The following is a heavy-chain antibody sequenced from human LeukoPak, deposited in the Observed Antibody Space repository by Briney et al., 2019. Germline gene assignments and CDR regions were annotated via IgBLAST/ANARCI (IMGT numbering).Heavy chain of an antibody. D-gene: IGHD5-12*01. CDR3: AKGSGYDLVDY. Sequence: GGSLRLSCAASGFTFTSYAMSWVRQAPGKGLEWVSVITDSGGGTYYADSVKGRFTISRDSSKNTLYLQMNSLRAEDTAVYYCAKGSGYDLVDYWGQGTLVTVSS. V-gene: IGHV3-23*01. CDR1: GFTFTSYA. J-gene: IGHJ4*02. CDR2: ITDSGGGT.